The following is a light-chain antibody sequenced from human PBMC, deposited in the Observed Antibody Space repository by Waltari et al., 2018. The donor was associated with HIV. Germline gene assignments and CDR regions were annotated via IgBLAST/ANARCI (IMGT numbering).Light chain of an antibody. CDR2: DDN. CDR3: GSWDSRRSVFV. J-gene: IGLJ1*01. Sequence: SVLPPPPSVSAAAGQTVSVTCSGRNLNIVLTHFPWYQHLTGTAPHLLFSDDNKRPSGIPDRFSAAKSGTSATLDISGLLTGYEADYYCGSWDSRRSVFVFGGGTKVTVL. V-gene: IGLV1-51*01. CDR1: NLNIVLTH.